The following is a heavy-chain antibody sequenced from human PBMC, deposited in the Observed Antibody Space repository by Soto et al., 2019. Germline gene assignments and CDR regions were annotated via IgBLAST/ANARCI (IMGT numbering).Heavy chain of an antibody. Sequence: QVHLVQSGEEVKKPGASVKVSCKGSGYAFTTYGITWVRQAPGQGLEWMGWISAHNGNTNYAQKLQGRVTVTRDTSTSTAYMELRSLRSEVTTVYYCARGRYGDYWGQGALVTVSS. CDR1: GYAFTTYG. CDR2: ISAHNGNT. CDR3: ARGRYGDY. D-gene: IGHD1-1*01. V-gene: IGHV1-18*01. J-gene: IGHJ4*02.